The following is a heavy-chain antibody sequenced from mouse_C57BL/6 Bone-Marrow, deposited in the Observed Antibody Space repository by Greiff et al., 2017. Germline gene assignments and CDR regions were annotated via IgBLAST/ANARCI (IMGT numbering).Heavy chain of an antibody. CDR3: ARDYGRGFAY. V-gene: IGHV5-17*01. J-gene: IGHJ3*01. Sequence: EVKLVESGGGLVKPGGSLKLSCAASELTFSDYGMHWVRQAPEKGLEWVAYISSGSSTIYYADTVKGRFTISRDNAKNTLFLQMTSLRSEDTAMYYCARDYGRGFAYWGQGTLVTVSA. CDR1: ELTFSDYG. D-gene: IGHD1-1*01. CDR2: ISSGSSTI.